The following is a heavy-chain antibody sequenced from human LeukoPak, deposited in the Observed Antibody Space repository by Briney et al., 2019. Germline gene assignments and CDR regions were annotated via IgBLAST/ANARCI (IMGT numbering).Heavy chain of an antibody. CDR3: TRAPGPGYSYGYDYFDY. Sequence: GRSLRLSCAASGFTFDDYAMHWVRQTPGKGLEWVSGISWNSGSIGYADSVKGRFTISRDNAKNSLYLQMNSLRAEDTALHYCTRAPGPGYSYGYDYFDYWGQGTLVTVSS. J-gene: IGHJ4*02. CDR1: GFTFDDYA. CDR2: ISWNSGSI. V-gene: IGHV3-9*01. D-gene: IGHD5-18*01.